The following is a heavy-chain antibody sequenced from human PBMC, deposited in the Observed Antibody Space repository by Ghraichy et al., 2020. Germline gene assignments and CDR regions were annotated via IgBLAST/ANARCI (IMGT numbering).Heavy chain of an antibody. D-gene: IGHD3-3*01. CDR1: GFTFSSYE. CDR3: ARDHRFLEWVLYGDDSYFNGMDV. V-gene: IGHV3-48*03. CDR2: TSSSGSAV. Sequence: GGSLRLSCAASGFTFSSYEMNWVRQAPGKGLEWVSYTSSSGSAVYYADSVKGRFTISRDDAKNSLYLQMNNLRAEDTAVYYCARDHRFLEWVLYGDDSYFNGMDVWGQGTTVTVSS. J-gene: IGHJ6*02.